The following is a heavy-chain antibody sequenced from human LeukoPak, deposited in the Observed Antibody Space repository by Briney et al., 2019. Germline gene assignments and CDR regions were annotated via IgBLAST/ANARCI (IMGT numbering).Heavy chain of an antibody. Sequence: KTSETLSLTCTVSGGSISSYYWSWIRQPPGKGLEWIGYIYYSGSTNYNPSLKSRVTISVDTSKNQFSLKLSSVTAADTAVYYCSMASYYYYGMDVWGQGTTVTVSS. J-gene: IGHJ6*02. D-gene: IGHD2/OR15-2a*01. CDR1: GGSISSYY. V-gene: IGHV4-59*12. CDR3: SMASYYYYGMDV. CDR2: IYYSGST.